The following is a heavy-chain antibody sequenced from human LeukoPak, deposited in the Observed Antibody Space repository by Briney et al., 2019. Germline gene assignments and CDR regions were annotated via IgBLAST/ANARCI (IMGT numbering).Heavy chain of an antibody. V-gene: IGHV3-9*01. Sequence: PGRSLRLSCAASGFTFDDYAMPWVRHAPGKGLEWVSGISWNSGSIGYADSVKGRFTISRDNAKNSLYLQMNSLRAEDTALYYCARFIAVYGMDVWGQGTTVTVSS. CDR3: ARFIAVYGMDV. CDR2: ISWNSGSI. J-gene: IGHJ6*02. D-gene: IGHD2-21*01. CDR1: GFTFDDYA.